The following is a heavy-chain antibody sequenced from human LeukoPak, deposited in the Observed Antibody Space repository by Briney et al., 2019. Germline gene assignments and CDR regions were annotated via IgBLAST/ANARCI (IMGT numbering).Heavy chain of an antibody. Sequence: SETLSLTCAVYGGSFSGYYWSWIRQPPGKGLEWIGEINHSGSTNYNPSLKSRVTISVDTSKNQLSLKLSSVTAADTAVYYCARGGAIRGYSYGYRNSPLYYYGMDVWGQGTTVTVSS. CDR2: INHSGST. J-gene: IGHJ6*02. CDR1: GGSFSGYY. CDR3: ARGGAIRGYSYGYRNSPLYYYGMDV. V-gene: IGHV4-34*01. D-gene: IGHD5-18*01.